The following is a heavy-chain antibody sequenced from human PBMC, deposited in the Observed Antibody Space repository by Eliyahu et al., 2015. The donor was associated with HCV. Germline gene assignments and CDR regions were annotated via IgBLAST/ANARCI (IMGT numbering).Heavy chain of an antibody. J-gene: IGHJ4*02. CDR1: GFXFSSYG. Sequence: QVQLVESGGGVVQPGRSLXLSCAASGFXFSSYGMHWLRQAPGQGPEGVATISYDGGNKFYADSLRGRFTISRDSSENTLFLQMNSLSVEDTAVYYCARDREPRGENYFDYWGQGTLVSVSS. V-gene: IGHV3-30*03. CDR2: ISYDGGNK. D-gene: IGHD3-10*01. CDR3: ARDREPRGENYFDY.